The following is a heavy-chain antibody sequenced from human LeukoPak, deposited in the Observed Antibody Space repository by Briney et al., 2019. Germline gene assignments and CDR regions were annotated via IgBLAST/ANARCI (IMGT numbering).Heavy chain of an antibody. CDR3: ATTGYYDSSGYYWLDC. CDR2: IYYSGST. V-gene: IGHV4-59*01. Sequence: SETLSLTCTVSSGSISSYYWSWIRQPPGKGLEWIGSIYYSGSTSYNPSLKSRVTMSVDTSKNQFSLKLSSVTAADTAVYYCATTGYYDSSGYYWLDCWGQGTLVTVSS. D-gene: IGHD3-22*01. CDR1: SGSISSYY. J-gene: IGHJ4*02.